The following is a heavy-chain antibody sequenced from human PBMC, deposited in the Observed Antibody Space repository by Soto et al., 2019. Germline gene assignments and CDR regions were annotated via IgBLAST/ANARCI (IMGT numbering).Heavy chain of an antibody. CDR2: ISAYNGNT. CDR3: ARDRDTAMVTPWTKTESYFDY. D-gene: IGHD5-18*01. J-gene: IGHJ4*02. Sequence: GASVKASCKASGYTFTSYGISCVRQAPGQGLEWMGWISAYNGNTNYAQKLQGRVTMTTDTSTSTAYMELRSLRSDDTAVYYCARDRDTAMVTPWTKTESYFDYWGQGTLVTVSS. V-gene: IGHV1-18*01. CDR1: GYTFTSYG.